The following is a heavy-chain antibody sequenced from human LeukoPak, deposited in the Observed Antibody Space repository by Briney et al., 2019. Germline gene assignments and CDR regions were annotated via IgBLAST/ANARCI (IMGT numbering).Heavy chain of an antibody. Sequence: SETLSLTCTVSGGSISTYYWSWIRQPAGKGLEWIGRIYTSGSTNYNPSLKSRVTMSVDTSKNQFSLKLSSVTAADTAVYYCARDVALIAVAGSSRAYYFDFWGQGTLVTVSS. CDR2: IYTSGST. CDR1: GGSISTYY. J-gene: IGHJ4*02. CDR3: ARDVALIAVAGSSRAYYFDF. V-gene: IGHV4-4*07. D-gene: IGHD6-13*01.